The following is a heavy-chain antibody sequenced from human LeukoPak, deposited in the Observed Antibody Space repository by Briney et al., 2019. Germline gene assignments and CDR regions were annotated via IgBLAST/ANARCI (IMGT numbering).Heavy chain of an antibody. V-gene: IGHV1-3*01. CDR3: ARDFRSSWATYYYYGMDV. D-gene: IGHD6-13*01. Sequence: ASVKVSCKASGYTFTSYAMHWVRQAPGQRLEWMGWINAGNGNTKYSQKFQGRVTMTRDTSTSTVYMELSSLRSEDTAVYYCARDFRSSWATYYYYGMDVWGQGTTVTVSS. J-gene: IGHJ6*02. CDR2: INAGNGNT. CDR1: GYTFTSYA.